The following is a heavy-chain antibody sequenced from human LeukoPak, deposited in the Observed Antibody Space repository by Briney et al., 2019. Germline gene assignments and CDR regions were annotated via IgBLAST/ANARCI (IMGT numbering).Heavy chain of an antibody. CDR2: ISHSGST. J-gene: IGHJ5*02. V-gene: IGHV4-38-2*02. CDR3: ARLNSPGWFDP. Sequence: SETPSLTCTVSGYSISSGYYWGWIRQPPGKGLKWIGSISHSGSTYYNPSLKSRVTISVDTSKNQFSLKLSSLTAADTAVYYCARLNSPGWFDPWGQGTLVTVSS. CDR1: GYSISSGYY.